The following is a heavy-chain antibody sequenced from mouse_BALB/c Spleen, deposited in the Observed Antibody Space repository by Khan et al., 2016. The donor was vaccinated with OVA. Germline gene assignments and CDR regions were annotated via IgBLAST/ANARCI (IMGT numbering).Heavy chain of an antibody. CDR2: ISSGGDYI. Sequence: EVELVESGGDLVKPGGSLKLSCAASGFTFSSYSMPWVRQTPDKRLEWVASISSGGDYIYYPDSVKGRFTISRDNAKNTLYLQMSGLKSEDTAMYYCADDVTGSFAYWGQGTLVTVSA. CDR1: GFTFSSYS. CDR3: ADDVTGSFAY. J-gene: IGHJ3*01. D-gene: IGHD4-1*01. V-gene: IGHV5-6*01.